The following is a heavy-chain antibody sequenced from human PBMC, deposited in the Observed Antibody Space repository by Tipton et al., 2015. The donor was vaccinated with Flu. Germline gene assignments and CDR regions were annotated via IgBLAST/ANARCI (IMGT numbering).Heavy chain of an antibody. CDR1: GFTFSSYE. V-gene: IGHV3-48*03. CDR3: ASGDFWSGYYTDY. D-gene: IGHD3-3*01. Sequence: LSLTCAASGFTFSSYEMNWVRQAPGKGLEWVSYISSSGSTIYYADSVKGRFTISRDNAKNSLYLQMNSLRAEDMAVYYCASGDFWSGYYTDYWGQGTLVTVSS. J-gene: IGHJ4*02. CDR2: ISSSGSTI.